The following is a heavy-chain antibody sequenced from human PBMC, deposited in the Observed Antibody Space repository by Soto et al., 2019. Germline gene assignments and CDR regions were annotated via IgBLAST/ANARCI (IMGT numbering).Heavy chain of an antibody. D-gene: IGHD4-17*01. CDR2: IIPIFGTA. CDR3: ARGSENYGGNPYC. CDR1: GGTFSSYA. Sequence: ASVKVSFKASGGTFSSYAISWLRQAPGQGLEWMGGIIPIFGTANYAQKFQGRVTITADESTSTAYMELSSLRSEDTAVYYCARGSENYGGNPYCWGQGALVTVSS. J-gene: IGHJ4*02. V-gene: IGHV1-69*13.